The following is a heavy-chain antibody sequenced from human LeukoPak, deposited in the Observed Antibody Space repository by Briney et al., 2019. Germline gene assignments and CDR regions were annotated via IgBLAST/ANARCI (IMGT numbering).Heavy chain of an antibody. Sequence: SETLSLTCSVSGGSISSYYWSWIRQPPGKGLEWIGYIYYSGSTNYNPSLKSRVTISVDTSKNQFSLKLSSVTAADTAVYYCARDRSTVNDDAFDIWGQGTMVTVSS. CDR1: GGSISSYY. V-gene: IGHV4-59*01. CDR3: ARDRSTVNDDAFDI. CDR2: IYYSGST. J-gene: IGHJ3*02. D-gene: IGHD4-11*01.